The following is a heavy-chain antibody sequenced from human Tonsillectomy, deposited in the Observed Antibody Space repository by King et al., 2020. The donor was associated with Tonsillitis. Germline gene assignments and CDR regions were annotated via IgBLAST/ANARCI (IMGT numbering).Heavy chain of an antibody. V-gene: IGHV3-23*04. CDR3: AKVVSTAMVYYFDY. CDR1: GLTFSSSA. CDR2: ISGSGGST. Sequence: VQLVESGGGLVQPGGSLRLSCAASGLTFSSSAMAWVRQAPGKGLEWVSGISGSGGSTYYADSVKGRFTISRANSKNTLYLQMNILGAEDTALYYCAKVVSTAMVYYFDYWGQGTLVTVSS. J-gene: IGHJ4*02. D-gene: IGHD5-18*01.